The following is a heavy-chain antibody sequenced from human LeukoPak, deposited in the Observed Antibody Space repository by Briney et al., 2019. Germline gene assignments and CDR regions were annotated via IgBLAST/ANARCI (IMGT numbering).Heavy chain of an antibody. CDR2: ISSSGSTI. Sequence: GGSLRLSCAASGFTFSSYEMNWVRQAPGKGLEWVSYISSSGSTIYYADSVKGRFTISRDNAKNSLYLQMNSLRAEDTAVYYCAREDYDYVWGSYRTLDYWGQGTLVTVSS. J-gene: IGHJ4*02. D-gene: IGHD3-16*02. V-gene: IGHV3-48*03. CDR1: GFTFSSYE. CDR3: AREDYDYVWGSYRTLDY.